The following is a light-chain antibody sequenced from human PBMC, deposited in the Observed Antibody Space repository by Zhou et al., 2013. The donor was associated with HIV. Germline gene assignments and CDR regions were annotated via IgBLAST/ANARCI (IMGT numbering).Light chain of an antibody. Sequence: EIVMTQSPATLSVSPGERATLSCRASQSVTSNLAWYQQIAGQPPRLLIYGASSRASGIPDKFSGSASVTDFTLTISRVEPEDFAVYYCQQYGSSPLTFGQGTKVEI. CDR2: GAS. J-gene: IGKJ1*01. CDR1: QSVTSN. V-gene: IGKV3-20*01. CDR3: QQYGSSPLT.